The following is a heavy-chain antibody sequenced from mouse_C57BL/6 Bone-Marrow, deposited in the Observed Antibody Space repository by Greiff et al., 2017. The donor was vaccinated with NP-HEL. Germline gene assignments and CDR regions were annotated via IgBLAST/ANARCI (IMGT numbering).Heavy chain of an antibody. J-gene: IGHJ4*01. Sequence: EVQRVESGPGLVKPSQSLSLTCSVTGYSITSGYYWNWIRQFPGNKLEWMGYISYDGSNNYNPSLKNRISITRDTSKNQFFLKLNSVTTEDTATYYCARGGDGNYYAMDYWGQGTSVTVSS. V-gene: IGHV3-6*01. CDR3: ARGGDGNYYAMDY. CDR1: GYSITSGYY. CDR2: ISYDGSN.